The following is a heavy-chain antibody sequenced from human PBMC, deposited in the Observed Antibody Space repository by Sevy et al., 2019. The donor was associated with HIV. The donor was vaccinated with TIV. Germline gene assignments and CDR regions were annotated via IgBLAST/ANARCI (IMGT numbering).Heavy chain of an antibody. CDR3: AKDFTGYKRLDG. D-gene: IGHD1-1*01. J-gene: IGHJ6*02. CDR1: GFTFTTSG. Sequence: GGSLRLSCVVSGFTFTTSGMHWVRQAPGKGLEWVAVISYHGRDKFYADSVKGRFTISRDNSDNILYLHMNSLRSEDNGGEFLAKDFTGYKRLDGWGQGTMVTVSS. CDR2: ISYHGRDK. V-gene: IGHV3-30*18.